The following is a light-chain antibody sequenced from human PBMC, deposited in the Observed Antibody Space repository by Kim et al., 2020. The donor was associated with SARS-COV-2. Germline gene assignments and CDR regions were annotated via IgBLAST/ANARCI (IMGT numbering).Light chain of an antibody. CDR1: RGSIVSDF. CDR2: EDH. J-gene: IGLJ3*02. Sequence: GKTVIISCTRSRGSIVSDFVQWFQQRPGSSPTTVIYEDHKRPSGVPDRCSGSVDSSSNSAYLTISGLRTEDEADYYCQSYDDNIWVFGGGTQLTVL. V-gene: IGLV6-57*01. CDR3: QSYDDNIWV.